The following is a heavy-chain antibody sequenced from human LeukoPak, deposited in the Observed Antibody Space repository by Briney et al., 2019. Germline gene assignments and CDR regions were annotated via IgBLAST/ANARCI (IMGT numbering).Heavy chain of an antibody. J-gene: IGHJ4*02. CDR3: ARSGYSYGYSIDY. CDR2: IYHSGST. CDR1: GYSISSGYY. V-gene: IGHV4-38-2*02. D-gene: IGHD5-18*01. Sequence: SGTLSLTCTVSGYSISSGYYWGWIRQPPGKGLEWIGSIYHSGSTYYNPSLKSRVTISVDTSKNQFSLKLSSVTAADTAVYYCARSGYSYGYSIDYWGQGTLVTVSS.